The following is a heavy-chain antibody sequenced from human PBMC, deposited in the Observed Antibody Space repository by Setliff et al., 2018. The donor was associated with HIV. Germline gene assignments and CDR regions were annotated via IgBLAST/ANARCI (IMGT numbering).Heavy chain of an antibody. D-gene: IGHD4-17*01. CDR2: ISYDGSNK. Sequence: GGSLRLSCAASGFTFSSYAMHWVRQAPGKGLEWVAVISYDGSNKYYADSVKGRFTISRDNSKNTLYLQMSSLRAEDTAVYYCARDPYPYFDYGDWYFDLWGRGTLVTVSS. J-gene: IGHJ2*01. V-gene: IGHV3-30*07. CDR1: GFTFSSYA. CDR3: ARDPYPYFDYGDWYFDL.